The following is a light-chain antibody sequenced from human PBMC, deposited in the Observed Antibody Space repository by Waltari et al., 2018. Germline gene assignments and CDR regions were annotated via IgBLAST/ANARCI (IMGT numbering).Light chain of an antibody. CDR3: LQYDNWPLV. Sequence: EIVMTQPPATLFVSPGARATLSCRASQSVSSNLTWFQKKPGQAPRRLIYGASTRATGFSARFRGSGSGTDFTLTISSLQSEDFAVYFCLQYDNWPLVFGQGTKLEIK. J-gene: IGKJ2*01. V-gene: IGKV3-15*01. CDR1: QSVSSN. CDR2: GAS.